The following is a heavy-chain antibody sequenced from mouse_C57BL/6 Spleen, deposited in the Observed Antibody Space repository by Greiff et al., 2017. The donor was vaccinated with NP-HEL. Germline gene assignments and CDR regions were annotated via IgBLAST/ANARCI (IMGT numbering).Heavy chain of an antibody. CDR1: GYSITSGYY. CDR3: ARAELGPYFDY. V-gene: IGHV3-6*01. Sequence: DVQLQESGPGLVKPSQSLSLTCSVTGYSITSGYYWNWIRQFPGNKLEWMGYISYDGSNNYNPSLKNRISITRDTSKNQFFLKLNSVTTEVTATYYCARAELGPYFDYWGQGTTLTVSS. CDR2: ISYDGSN. D-gene: IGHD4-1*01. J-gene: IGHJ2*01.